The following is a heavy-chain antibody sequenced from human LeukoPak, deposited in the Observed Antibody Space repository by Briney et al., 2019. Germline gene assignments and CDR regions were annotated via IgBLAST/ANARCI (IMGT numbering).Heavy chain of an antibody. Sequence: SQTLSLTCAISGDSVSSNSAAWNWIRQSPSRGLEWLGRTYYRSKWYNDYAVSVKSRITINPDTSKNQFSLLLNSVTPEDTAVYYCAREGYYDSSGYHTAFDIWGQGTMVTVSS. CDR2: TYYRSKWYN. CDR1: GDSVSSNSAA. D-gene: IGHD3-22*01. V-gene: IGHV6-1*01. J-gene: IGHJ3*02. CDR3: AREGYYDSSGYHTAFDI.